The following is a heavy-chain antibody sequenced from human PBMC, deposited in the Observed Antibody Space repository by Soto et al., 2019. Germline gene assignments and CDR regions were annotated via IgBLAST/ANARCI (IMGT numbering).Heavy chain of an antibody. V-gene: IGHV4-59*01. CDR2: IYYSGST. CDR1: GGSISSYY. J-gene: IGHJ4*02. Sequence: SETLSLTCTVSGGSISSYYWSWIRQPPGKGLEWIGYIYYSGSTNYNPSLKSRVTISVDTSKNQFSLKLSSVTAADSAVYYCARAPPRCEWFGELFPYYFDYWGQATLLTVSS. CDR3: ARAPPRCEWFGELFPYYFDY. D-gene: IGHD3-10*01.